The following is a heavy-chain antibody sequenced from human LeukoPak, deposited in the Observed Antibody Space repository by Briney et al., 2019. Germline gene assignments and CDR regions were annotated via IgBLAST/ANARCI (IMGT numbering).Heavy chain of an antibody. D-gene: IGHD3-22*01. CDR2: FDPEAGET. CDR1: GYSLAELS. J-gene: IGHJ4*02. V-gene: IGHV1-24*01. Sequence: ASVKVSCKVSGYSLAELSMHWVRQTPGKGLEWMGGFDPEAGETIYAQKFQGRVTMTEDTSTDTAYMELSSLRSEDTAVFYCATWAGAVIVDKNGGVYWGQGTLVTVSS. CDR3: ATWAGAVIVDKNGGVY.